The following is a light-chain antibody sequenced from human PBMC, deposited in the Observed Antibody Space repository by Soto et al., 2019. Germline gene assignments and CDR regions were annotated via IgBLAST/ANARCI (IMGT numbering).Light chain of an antibody. Sequence: QSVLTQPASVSGSPGQSITISCTGTSSDVGSYNYVSWYQQHPGKAPKLVIYEVNNRPSGVSNRFSGSKSGNTASLTISGLQAEDEADYYCCSYTSGSTYVFGTGTKVTVL. CDR2: EVN. J-gene: IGLJ1*01. CDR3: CSYTSGSTYV. V-gene: IGLV2-14*01. CDR1: SSDVGSYNY.